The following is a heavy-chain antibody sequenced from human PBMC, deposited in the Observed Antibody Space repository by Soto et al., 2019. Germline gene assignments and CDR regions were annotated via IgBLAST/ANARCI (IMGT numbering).Heavy chain of an antibody. V-gene: IGHV1-8*02. CDR3: ARGLLLDYYYYYMDV. CDR2: MNPNSGNT. CDR1: GYTFTGYY. D-gene: IGHD2-15*01. Sequence: ASVKVSCKASGYTFTGYYMHWVRQAPGQGLEWMGWMNPNSGNTGYAQKFQGRVTMTRNTSISTAYMELSSLRSEDTAVYYCARGLLLDYYYYYMDVWGKGTTVTVSS. J-gene: IGHJ6*03.